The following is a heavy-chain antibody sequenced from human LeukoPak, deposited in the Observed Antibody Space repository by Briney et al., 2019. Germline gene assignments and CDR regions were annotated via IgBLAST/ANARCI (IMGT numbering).Heavy chain of an antibody. CDR3: ASILVVVAATPY. CDR2: ISSSSSYI. J-gene: IGHJ4*02. D-gene: IGHD2-15*01. Sequence: GGSLRLSCAASGFTFSSYSMNWVRQAPGKGLEWVSSISSSSSYIYYADSVKGRFTISRDYAKNSLYLQMNSLRAEDTAVYYCASILVVVAATPYWGQGTLVTVSS. CDR1: GFTFSSYS. V-gene: IGHV3-21*01.